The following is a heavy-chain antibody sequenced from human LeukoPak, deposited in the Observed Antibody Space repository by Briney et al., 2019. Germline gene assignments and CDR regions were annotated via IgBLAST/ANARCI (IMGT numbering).Heavy chain of an antibody. D-gene: IGHD6-13*01. CDR3: APQQLVLDY. CDR2: ISSSSSYI. V-gene: IGHV3-21*01. CDR1: GFTFSSYS. Sequence: GGSLRLSCAASGFTFSSYSMNWVRQAPGKGLEWVSSISSSSSYIYHADSVKGRFTISRDNAKNSLYLQMNSLRAEDTAVYYCAPQQLVLDYWGQGTLVTVSS. J-gene: IGHJ4*02.